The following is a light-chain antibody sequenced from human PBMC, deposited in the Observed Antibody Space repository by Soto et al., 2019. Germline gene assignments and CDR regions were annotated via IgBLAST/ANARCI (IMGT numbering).Light chain of an antibody. Sequence: KVMTQSQDTLSVSQGERATLSCRASQSVSSNLAWYQQKPGQAPRLLIYDASNRATGIPARFSGSGSGTDFTLTISSLEPEDFAVYYCQQRSNWPTFGQGTIVDIK. CDR3: QQRSNWPT. CDR1: QSVSSN. V-gene: IGKV3-11*01. CDR2: DAS. J-gene: IGKJ1*01.